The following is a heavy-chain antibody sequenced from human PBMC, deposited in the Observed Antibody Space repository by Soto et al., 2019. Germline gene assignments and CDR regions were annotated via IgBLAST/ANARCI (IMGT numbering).Heavy chain of an antibody. Sequence: SETLSLTCTVSGGSISSYYWSWIRQPPGEGLEWIGYIYHDGSTSYNPSLKSRVTISVDGSKNQFSLKLSSVTAADTAVYYCARTLYSYGPRFDYWGQGTLVTVSS. CDR3: ARTLYSYGPRFDY. D-gene: IGHD5-18*01. V-gene: IGHV4-59*01. CDR2: IYHDGST. CDR1: GGSISSYY. J-gene: IGHJ4*02.